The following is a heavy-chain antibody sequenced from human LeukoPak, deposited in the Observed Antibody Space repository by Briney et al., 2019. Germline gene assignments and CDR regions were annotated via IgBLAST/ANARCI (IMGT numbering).Heavy chain of an antibody. D-gene: IGHD6-19*01. CDR3: AKVGYSSGWCFFDY. CDR1: GFTFSSYA. Sequence: GGSLSLSCAASGFTFSSYAMSWVRQAPGKGLEWVSAISGSGGSTYYADSVKGRFTISRDNSKNTLYLQMNSLRAEDTAVYYSAKVGYSSGWCFFDYWGQGTLVTVSS. V-gene: IGHV3-23*01. J-gene: IGHJ4*02. CDR2: ISGSGGST.